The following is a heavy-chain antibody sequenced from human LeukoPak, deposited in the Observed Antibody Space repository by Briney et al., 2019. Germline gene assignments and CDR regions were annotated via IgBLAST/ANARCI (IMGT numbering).Heavy chain of an antibody. CDR2: ISGSGGST. CDR1: GFTFSSYA. D-gene: IGHD3-10*01. Sequence: GGSLRLSCAASGFTFSSYAMSWVRQAPGKGLEWVSAISGSGGSTYYADSVKGRFTISRDNSKNTLYLQVHSLRAEDTAVYYCAKEPNYYGFQAGGGYWGQGTLVTVSS. J-gene: IGHJ4*02. CDR3: AKEPNYYGFQAGGGY. V-gene: IGHV3-23*01.